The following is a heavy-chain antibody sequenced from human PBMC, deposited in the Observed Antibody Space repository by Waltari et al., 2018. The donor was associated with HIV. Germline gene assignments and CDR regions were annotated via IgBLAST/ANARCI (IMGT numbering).Heavy chain of an antibody. CDR3: ASLYCSGGSCYDY. D-gene: IGHD2-15*01. J-gene: IGHJ4*02. CDR2: IKQDGSEK. Sequence: EVQLVESGGGLVQPGGSLSLSCAASGFTFSSYWMHWVRQAPGKGLEWVANIKQDGSEKYYADSVKGRFTISRDNAKNSLYLQMNSLRAEDTAVYYCASLYCSGGSCYDYWGQGTLVTVSS. V-gene: IGHV3-7*01. CDR1: GFTFSSYW.